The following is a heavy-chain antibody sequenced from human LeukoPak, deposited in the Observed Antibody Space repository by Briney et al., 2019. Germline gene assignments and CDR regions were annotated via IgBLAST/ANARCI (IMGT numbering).Heavy chain of an antibody. CDR3: ARDHRSGNGSGTQANDY. J-gene: IGHJ4*02. D-gene: IGHD3-10*01. CDR1: GFTFSYYS. CDR2: ISSSSKTI. V-gene: IGHV3-48*02. Sequence: PGGSLRLSCAASGFTFSYYSMNWVRQAPGKGLEWVSYISSSSKTIYYADSVKGRFTISRDNAKKSLDLQVNSLRDEDTAVYYCARDHRSGNGSGTQANDYWGQGTLVTVSS.